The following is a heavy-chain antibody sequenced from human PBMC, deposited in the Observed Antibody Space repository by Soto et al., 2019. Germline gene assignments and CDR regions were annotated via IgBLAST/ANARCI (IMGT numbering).Heavy chain of an antibody. D-gene: IGHD1-1*01. Sequence: PSETLSLTCAVSGGSISSGGYSWSWIRQPPGKGLEWIGYIYHSGSTYYNPSLKSRVTISVDRSKNQFSLKLSSVTAADTAVYYCARGYAGSGGNWFDPWGQGTLVTVSS. CDR3: ARGYAGSGGNWFDP. CDR1: GGSISSGGYS. CDR2: IYHSGST. V-gene: IGHV4-30-2*01. J-gene: IGHJ5*02.